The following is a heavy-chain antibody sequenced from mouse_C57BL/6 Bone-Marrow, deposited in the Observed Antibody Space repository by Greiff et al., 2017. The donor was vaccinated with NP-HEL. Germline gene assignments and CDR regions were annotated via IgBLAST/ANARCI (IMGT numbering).Heavy chain of an antibody. Sequence: EVKLMESGGGLVKPGGSLKLSCAASGFTFSDYGMHWVRQAPEKGLEWVAYISSGSSTIYYADTVKGRFTISRDNAKNTLFLQMTSLRSEDTAMYYCARRGIYYYGSRRDYFDYGGQGTTLTVSS. CDR1: GFTFSDYG. CDR3: ARRGIYYYGSRRDYFDY. V-gene: IGHV5-17*01. J-gene: IGHJ2*01. CDR2: ISSGSSTI. D-gene: IGHD1-1*01.